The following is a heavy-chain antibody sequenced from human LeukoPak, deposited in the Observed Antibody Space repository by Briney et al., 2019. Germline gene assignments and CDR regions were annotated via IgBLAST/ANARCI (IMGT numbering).Heavy chain of an antibody. V-gene: IGHV3-9*01. J-gene: IGHJ4*02. CDR3: ANDASSRQYYFDY. Sequence: PGGSLRLSCAASGFTFDDYAMHWVRQAPGKGLEWVSGISWNSGSIGYADSVKGRFTISRDNAKNSLYLQMNSLRAEDTALYYCANDASSRQYYFDYWGQGTLVTVSS. D-gene: IGHD2-2*01. CDR1: GFTFDDYA. CDR2: ISWNSGSI.